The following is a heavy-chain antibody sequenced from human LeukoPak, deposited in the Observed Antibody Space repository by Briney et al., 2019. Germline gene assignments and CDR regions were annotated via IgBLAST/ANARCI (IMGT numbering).Heavy chain of an antibody. D-gene: IGHD2-2*01. Sequence: SQTLSLTCAISGDSVSSNSAAWNWIRQSPSRGLEWLGRTYYRSKWYNDYAVSVKSRITINPDTSENQFSLQLNSVTPEDTAVYYCASDVPAANLLAVRYFDYWGQGTLVTVSS. J-gene: IGHJ4*02. V-gene: IGHV6-1*01. CDR2: TYYRSKWYN. CDR3: ASDVPAANLLAVRYFDY. CDR1: GDSVSSNSAA.